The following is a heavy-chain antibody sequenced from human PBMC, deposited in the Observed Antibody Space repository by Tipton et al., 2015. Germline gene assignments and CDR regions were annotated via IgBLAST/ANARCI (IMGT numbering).Heavy chain of an antibody. J-gene: IGHJ3*02. V-gene: IGHV4-61*01. CDR1: GGSVNSNTNY. CDR2: ISHSGNT. Sequence: LRLSCTVSGGSVNSNTNYWSWIRQPPGKGLEWIGYISHSGNTKYNPSLKSRLTISVDTSINQFSLKLNSVTAADTAVFYCARYEVEVDAFDIWGQGTMVTVSS. CDR3: ARYEVEVDAFDI. D-gene: IGHD3-16*01.